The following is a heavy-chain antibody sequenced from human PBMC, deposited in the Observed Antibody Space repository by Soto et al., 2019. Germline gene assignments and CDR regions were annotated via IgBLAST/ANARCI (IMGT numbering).Heavy chain of an antibody. CDR3: ARVVVVGSGGSCYYDY. D-gene: IGHD2-15*01. Sequence: LSLTCTVSGGSISSSSYYWGWIRQPPGKGLEWVSYISSSGSTIYYADSVKGRFTISRDNAKNSLYLQMNSLRAEDTAVYYCARVVVVGSGGSCYYDYWGQGTLVTVSS. V-gene: IGHV3-11*01. CDR1: GGSISSSSYY. CDR2: ISSSGSTI. J-gene: IGHJ4*02.